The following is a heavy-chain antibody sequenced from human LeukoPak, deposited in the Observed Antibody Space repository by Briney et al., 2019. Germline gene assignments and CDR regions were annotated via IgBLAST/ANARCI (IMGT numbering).Heavy chain of an antibody. V-gene: IGHV1-2*02. CDR2: INPNSGGT. D-gene: IGHD6-6*01. Sequence: GASVKVSCKASGYTFTGYYMNWVRQAPVQGLEWMGWINPNSGGTNYAQKFQGRVSMTSDTSISTAYMELSSLRSDDTAVYYCARKSAARKTSEFDYRGQGTLVTVSS. CDR3: ARKSAARKTSEFDY. CDR1: GYTFTGYY. J-gene: IGHJ4*02.